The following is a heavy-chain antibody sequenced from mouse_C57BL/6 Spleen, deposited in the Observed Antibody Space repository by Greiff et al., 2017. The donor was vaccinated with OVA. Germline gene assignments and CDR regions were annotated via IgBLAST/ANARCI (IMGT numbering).Heavy chain of an antibody. CDR2: IYPENGDT. CDR1: GFNIKDDY. Sequence: VHVKQSGAELVRPGASVKLSCTASGFNIKDDYMHWVKQRPEQGLEWIGWIYPENGDTEYASKFQGKATITAATSSNTAYLQLRSLTSEDTDVYNCTTRIVKRYFDVWGKGTTVTVSS. V-gene: IGHV14-4*01. D-gene: IGHD2-5*01. CDR3: TTRIVKRYFDV. J-gene: IGHJ1*03.